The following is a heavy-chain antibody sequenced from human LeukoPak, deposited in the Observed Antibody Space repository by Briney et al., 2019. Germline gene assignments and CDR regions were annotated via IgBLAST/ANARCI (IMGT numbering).Heavy chain of an antibody. J-gene: IGHJ4*02. Sequence: GGSLRLSCAASGFSFSSYEMNWVRQAPGKGLEWVSYIGGSGSTVYYADSVKGRFTISRDNAKNSLYLQMNSLRAEDTAVYYCARDPLECSGGSCYRAYWGQGTLVTVSS. V-gene: IGHV3-48*03. CDR1: GFSFSSYE. D-gene: IGHD2-15*01. CDR2: IGGSGSTV. CDR3: ARDPLECSGGSCYRAY.